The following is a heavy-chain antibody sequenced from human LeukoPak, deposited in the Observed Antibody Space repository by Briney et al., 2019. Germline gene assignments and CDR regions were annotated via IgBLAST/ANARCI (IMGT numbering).Heavy chain of an antibody. CDR1: GFTFSSYA. CDR3: ARDDCSTTPCYAY. D-gene: IGHD2-2*01. J-gene: IGHJ4*02. CDR2: IWYDGSKT. Sequence: GGSLRLSCAASGFTFSSYAMHWVRQAPGKGLEWVAAIWYDGSKTPCTDSVKGRFTVSRDISKNTVYLQMNGLKAEDTAVYYCARDDCSTTPCYAYWGQGTLVTVSS. V-gene: IGHV3-33*08.